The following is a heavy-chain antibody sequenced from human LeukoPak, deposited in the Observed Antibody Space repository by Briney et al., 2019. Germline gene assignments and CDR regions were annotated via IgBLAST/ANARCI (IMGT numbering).Heavy chain of an antibody. CDR3: ARVTGGRYCSTTSCYMRGWFDP. D-gene: IGHD2-2*02. J-gene: IGHJ5*02. CDR2: IIPVFGTS. CDR1: GCTFSSYA. Sequence: GSSVKVSCKASGCTFSSYAINWVRQAPGQGLEWMGGIIPVFGTSNYAQKFQGRVTITADESTRTAYMELSSLRSEDTAVYYYARVTGGRYCSTTSCYMRGWFDPWGQGTLVTVSS. V-gene: IGHV1-69*01.